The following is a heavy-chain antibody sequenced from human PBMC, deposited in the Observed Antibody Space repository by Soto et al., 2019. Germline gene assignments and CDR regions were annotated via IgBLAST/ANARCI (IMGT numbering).Heavy chain of an antibody. CDR2: IYYSGST. V-gene: IGHV4-30-4*01. CDR1: GGSISSGDYY. Sequence: TSETLSLTCAVSGGSISSGDYYWSWIRQPPGKGLEWIGYIYYSGSTYYNPSLKSRVTISVDTSKNQFSLKLSSVTAADTAVYYCASGCPIYNWNYSAWGQGTLVTVSS. D-gene: IGHD1-7*01. CDR3: ASGCPIYNWNYSA. J-gene: IGHJ5*02.